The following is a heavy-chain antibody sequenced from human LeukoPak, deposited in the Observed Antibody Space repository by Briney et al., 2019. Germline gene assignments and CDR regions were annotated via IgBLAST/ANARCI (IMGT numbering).Heavy chain of an antibody. CDR1: GDSISSYY. CDR3: ASRVASGY. D-gene: IGHD1-14*01. J-gene: IGHJ4*02. V-gene: IGHV4-59*01. Sequence: SETLSLTCTLSGDSISSYYWSWIRQPPGKGLEWIGYIYYSGSTNYNPSLKSRVTISVDTSKNQFSLKLSSVTAADTAVYYCASRVASGYWGQGILVTVSS. CDR2: IYYSGST.